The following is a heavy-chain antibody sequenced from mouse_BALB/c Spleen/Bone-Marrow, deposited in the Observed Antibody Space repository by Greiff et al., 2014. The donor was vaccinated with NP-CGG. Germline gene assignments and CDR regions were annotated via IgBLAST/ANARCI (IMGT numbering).Heavy chain of an antibody. Sequence: EVQLVESGGGLVQPGESLKLSCESNEYEFPSHDMSWVRKTPEKRLGLVAAINSDGGSTYYPDTMERRFIISRDNSKKTLYLQMSSLRSEDTAFYYCARHGDYYGSSLFAYRGQGTLVTVSA. D-gene: IGHD1-1*01. CDR3: ARHGDYYGSSLFAY. V-gene: IGHV5-2*01. CDR2: INSDGGST. CDR1: EYEFPSHD. J-gene: IGHJ3*01.